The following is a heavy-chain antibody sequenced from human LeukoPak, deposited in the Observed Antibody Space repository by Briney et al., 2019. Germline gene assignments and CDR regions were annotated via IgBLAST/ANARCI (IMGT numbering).Heavy chain of an antibody. J-gene: IGHJ4*02. V-gene: IGHV4-39*01. Sequence: SETLSLTCTVSGGSISSSSYYWGWIRQPPGKGLEWIGSIYYSGSTYYNPPLKSRVTISVDTSKNQFSLKLSSVTAADTAVYYCARRLLGLGDGYKFAYFDYWGQGTLVTVSS. CDR1: GGSISSSSYY. CDR2: IYYSGST. CDR3: ARRLLGLGDGYKFAYFDY. D-gene: IGHD5-24*01.